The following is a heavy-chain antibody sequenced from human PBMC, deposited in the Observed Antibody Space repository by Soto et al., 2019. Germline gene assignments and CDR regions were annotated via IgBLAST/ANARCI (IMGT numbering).Heavy chain of an antibody. D-gene: IGHD3-22*01. CDR2: FNPKTGGP. CDR1: GYTFTDYY. J-gene: IGHJ4*02. Sequence: ASVKVSCKASGYTFTDYYIHWVRQAPGQGLEWLGWFNPKTGGPNYAPKFQGRVTMTRDTSLSTTYMELTSLTSDDTAVYYCARHGADYYDSSGQYNLDYWGQGTLVTVSS. V-gene: IGHV1-2*02. CDR3: ARHGADYYDSSGQYNLDY.